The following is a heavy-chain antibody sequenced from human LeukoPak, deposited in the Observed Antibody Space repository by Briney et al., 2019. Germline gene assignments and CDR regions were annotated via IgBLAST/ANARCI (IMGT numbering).Heavy chain of an antibody. CDR1: GGSISSYY. CDR3: ASLVVTAIPGWFDP. Sequence: SETLSLTCTVSGGSISSYYWSWIRQPPGKGLEWIGYIYYSGSTNYNPSLKSGVTISVDTSKNQFSLKLSSVTAADTAVYYCASLVVTAIPGWFDPWGQGTLVTVSS. CDR2: IYYSGST. D-gene: IGHD2-21*02. V-gene: IGHV4-59*08. J-gene: IGHJ5*02.